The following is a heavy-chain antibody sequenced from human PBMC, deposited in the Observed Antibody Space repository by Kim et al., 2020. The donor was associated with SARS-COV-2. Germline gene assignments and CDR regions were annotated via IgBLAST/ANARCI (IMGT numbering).Heavy chain of an antibody. J-gene: IGHJ6*02. CDR3: AKEAVTTLSWGIYGLDV. V-gene: IGHV3-30*18. CDR1: GFTFSTFG. Sequence: GGSLRLSCAASGFTFSTFGMHWVRQAPGKGLEWVAVISYDGNNKYYADSVKGRFTISRDNSKNTLYLQMNSLRAEDTAVYYCAKEAVTTLSWGIYGLDVGGQGTTVTVSS. D-gene: IGHD4-17*01. CDR2: ISYDGNNK.